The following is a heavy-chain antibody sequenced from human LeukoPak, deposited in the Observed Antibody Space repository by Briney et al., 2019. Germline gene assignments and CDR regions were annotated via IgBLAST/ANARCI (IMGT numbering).Heavy chain of an antibody. CDR3: AKLSGYEAYDVFDI. D-gene: IGHD5-12*01. J-gene: IGHJ3*02. V-gene: IGHV3-23*01. CDR1: GFTFSFAA. CDR2: ISASGGST. Sequence: TGGSLRLSCAASGFTFSFAAMTWVRQGPGKGLEWVSLISASGGSTYYADSVKGRFTISRDNSKNTLYLQMNSLRAEDTAVYYCAKLSGYEAYDVFDIWGQGTMVTVSS.